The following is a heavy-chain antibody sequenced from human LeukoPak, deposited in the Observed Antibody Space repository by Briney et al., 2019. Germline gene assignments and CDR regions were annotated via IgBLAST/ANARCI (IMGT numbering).Heavy chain of an antibody. J-gene: IGHJ4*02. CDR3: AKDSWDSGTPVY. Sequence: PGGSLRLSCAASGFTFSSYAMSWVRQAPGKGLEWVSAISGGGSAYYADSVKGRFTISRDNSKNTLYLQMNSLRAEDTAVYYCAKDSWDSGTPVYWGQGTLVTVSS. D-gene: IGHD1-26*01. V-gene: IGHV3-23*01. CDR1: GFTFSSYA. CDR2: ISGGGSA.